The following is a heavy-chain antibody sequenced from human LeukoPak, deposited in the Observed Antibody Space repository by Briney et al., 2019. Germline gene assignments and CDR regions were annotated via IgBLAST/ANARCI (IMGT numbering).Heavy chain of an antibody. CDR2: ISSSSSYI. V-gene: IGHV3-21*01. Sequence: GSLRLSCAASGFTFSSYSMNWVRQAPGKGLEWVSSISSSSSYIYYADSVKGRFTISRDNAKNSLYLQMNSLRAEDTAVYYCARDVPGTPAFDYWGQGTLVTVSS. J-gene: IGHJ4*02. D-gene: IGHD3-10*02. CDR3: ARDVPGTPAFDY. CDR1: GFTFSSYS.